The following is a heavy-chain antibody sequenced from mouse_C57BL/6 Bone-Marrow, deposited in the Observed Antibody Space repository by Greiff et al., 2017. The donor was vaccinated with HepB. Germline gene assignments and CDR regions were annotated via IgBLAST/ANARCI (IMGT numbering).Heavy chain of an antibody. Sequence: QVQLQQSGAELVKPGASVKLSCKASGYTFTEYTIHWVKQRSGQGLEWIGWFYPGSGSIKYNEKFKDKATLTADKSSSTVYMELSRLTSADSAVYICARHEKGSNDSSGFFAYWCQGTLVIVTA. J-gene: IGHJ3*01. D-gene: IGHD3-2*02. V-gene: IGHV1-62-2*01. CDR1: GYTFTEYT. CDR2: FYPGSGSI. CDR3: ARHEKGSNDSSGFFAY.